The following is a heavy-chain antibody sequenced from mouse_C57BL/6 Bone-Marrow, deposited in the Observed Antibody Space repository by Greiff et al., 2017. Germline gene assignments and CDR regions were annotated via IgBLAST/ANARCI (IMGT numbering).Heavy chain of an antibody. CDR2: IDPEDGET. Sequence: VQLQQSGAELVKPGASVKLSCTASGFNIQDYYMHWVKKRTEQGLEWIGRIDPEDGETKYAPKFQGKATITADTSSNTAYLQLSSLASEDTAVYYCARGRGYSYYYYAMDYWGQGTSVTVSS. D-gene: IGHD2-3*01. CDR3: ARGRGYSYYYYAMDY. J-gene: IGHJ4*01. CDR1: GFNIQDYY. V-gene: IGHV14-2*01.